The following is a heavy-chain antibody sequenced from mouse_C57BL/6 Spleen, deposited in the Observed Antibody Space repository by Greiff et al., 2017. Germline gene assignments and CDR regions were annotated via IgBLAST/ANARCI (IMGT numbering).Heavy chain of an antibody. D-gene: IGHD3-2*02. Sequence: EVLLVESGGDLVKPGGSLKLSCAASGFTFSSYGMSWVRQTPDKRLEWVATISSGGSYTYYPDSVKGRFTISRDNAKNTLYLQMSSLKSEDTAMYYCARETAQDYWGQGTSVTVSS. CDR2: ISSGGSYT. CDR3: ARETAQDY. CDR1: GFTFSSYG. V-gene: IGHV5-6*01. J-gene: IGHJ4*01.